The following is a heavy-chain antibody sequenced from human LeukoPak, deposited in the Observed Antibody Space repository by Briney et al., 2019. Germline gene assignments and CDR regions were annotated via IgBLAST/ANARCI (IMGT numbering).Heavy chain of an antibody. Sequence: SETLSLTCAVYGGSFSGYYWSWIRQPPGKGLEWIGEINHSGSTNYNPSLKSRVTISVDTSKNQFSLKLSSVTAADTAVYYCARSVFGGGSYSFDPWGXGTLVTVSX. J-gene: IGHJ5*02. D-gene: IGHD1-26*01. CDR1: GGSFSGYY. CDR3: ARSVFGGGSYSFDP. CDR2: INHSGST. V-gene: IGHV4-34*01.